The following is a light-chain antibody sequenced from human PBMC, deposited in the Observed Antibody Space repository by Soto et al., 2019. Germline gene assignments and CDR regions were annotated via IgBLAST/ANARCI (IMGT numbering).Light chain of an antibody. CDR2: DAS. CDR3: QKCDYLPI. J-gene: IGKJ3*01. CDR1: QSVSSY. V-gene: IGKV3-11*01. Sequence: EIVLTQSPATLSLSPGERATLSCRASQSVSSYLAWYQQKPGQAPRLLIYDASNRATGIPARFSGSGSGTDFTLTISSLEPEDFAVYYCQKCDYLPIFGPGTTVDLK.